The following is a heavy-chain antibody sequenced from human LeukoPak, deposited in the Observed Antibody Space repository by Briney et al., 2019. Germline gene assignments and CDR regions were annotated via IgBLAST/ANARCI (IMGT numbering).Heavy chain of an antibody. Sequence: PGGSLRLSCAASGFTFSSYAMSWVRQAPGKGLEWVSAFSGSGGSTYYADSVKGRFTISRDNSKNSLYLQMNSLRAEDTALYYCAKGRRDYYYMDVWGKGTTVTVSS. CDR2: FSGSGGST. CDR3: AKGRRDYYYMDV. CDR1: GFTFSSYA. V-gene: IGHV3-23*01. J-gene: IGHJ6*03.